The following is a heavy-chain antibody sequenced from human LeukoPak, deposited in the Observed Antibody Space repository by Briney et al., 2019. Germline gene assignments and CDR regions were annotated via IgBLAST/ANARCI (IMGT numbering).Heavy chain of an antibody. J-gene: IGHJ4*02. D-gene: IGHD3-3*01. V-gene: IGHV3-23*01. CDR3: AKDRDFWSGYSVGGIDY. CDR2: ISGSGGST. Sequence: GGSLRLSCAASGFTFSSYAMSWVRQAPGKGLEWVSAISGSGGSTYYADSVKGRFTISRDNSKNTLYLQMNSLRAEDTAVYYCAKDRDFWSGYSVGGIDYWGQGTLVTVSS. CDR1: GFTFSSYA.